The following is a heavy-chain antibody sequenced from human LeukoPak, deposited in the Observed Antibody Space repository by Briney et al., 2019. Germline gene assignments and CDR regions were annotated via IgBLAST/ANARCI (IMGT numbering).Heavy chain of an antibody. J-gene: IGHJ4*02. CDR2: ITGSGAGT. V-gene: IGHV3-23*01. CDR3: ANNGGVAVAGSFDN. Sequence: TGGSLRLSCAASESIFSNYAVTWVRQAPGRGLEWVSSITGSGAGTSYADSVKGRFTISRDNSKNTLYLQMNSLRAEDTAVYYCANNGGVAVAGSFDNWGQGTLVTVSS. CDR1: ESIFSNYA. D-gene: IGHD6-19*01.